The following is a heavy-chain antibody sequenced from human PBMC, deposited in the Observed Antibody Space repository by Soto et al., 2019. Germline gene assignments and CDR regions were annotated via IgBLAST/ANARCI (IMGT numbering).Heavy chain of an antibody. Sequence: SETLSLTCTVSGGSISSYYWSWIRQPPGKGLEWIGYIYYSGSTNYNPSLKSRVTISVDTSKNQFSLKLSSVTAADTAVYYCARKGGGYYGSGSYLPFDPWGQGTLVTVSS. J-gene: IGHJ5*02. D-gene: IGHD3-10*01. CDR1: GGSISSYY. CDR3: ARKGGGYYGSGSYLPFDP. CDR2: IYYSGST. V-gene: IGHV4-59*01.